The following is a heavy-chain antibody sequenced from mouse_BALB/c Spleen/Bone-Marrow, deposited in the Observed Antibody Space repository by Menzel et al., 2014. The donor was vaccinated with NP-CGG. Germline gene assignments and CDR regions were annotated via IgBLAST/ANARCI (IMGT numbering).Heavy chain of an antibody. D-gene: IGHD2-3*01. J-gene: IGHJ3*01. Sequence: VQLQQSGAELVKPGASVKLSCKASGHTFTSYWIHWVKLRPGHGLEWIGEINPSNGRTNYNEKFKNKATLTVDKSSSTAYIQRSSLTSEDSAVYYCARYDGPAWFAYWGQGTLVTVS. CDR3: ARYDGPAWFAY. CDR1: GHTFTSYW. V-gene: IGHV1S81*02. CDR2: INPSNGRT.